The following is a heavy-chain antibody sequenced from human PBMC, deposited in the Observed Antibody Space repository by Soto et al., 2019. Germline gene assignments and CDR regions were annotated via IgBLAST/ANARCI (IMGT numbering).Heavy chain of an antibody. J-gene: IGHJ3*02. CDR3: ARDRTPVVPAAAGDFDI. CDR2: ISSSGSTI. D-gene: IGHD2-2*01. Sequence: QVQLVESGGGLVKPGGSLRLSCAASGFTFSDYYMSWIRQAPGKGLEGVSYISSSGSTIYYADSVKGRFTISRDNAKNSLYLQMNSLRAEDTAVYYCARDRTPVVPAAAGDFDIWGQGTMVTVSS. V-gene: IGHV3-11*01. CDR1: GFTFSDYY.